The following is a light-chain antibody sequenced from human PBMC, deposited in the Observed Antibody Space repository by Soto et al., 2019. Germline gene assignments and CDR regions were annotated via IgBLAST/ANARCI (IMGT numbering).Light chain of an antibody. V-gene: IGLV2-14*01. CDR2: GVT. CDR1: ISDVGSYNY. CDR3: QAYDNSLRGWV. Sequence: QSALTQPASVSGSPGQSITISCTGTISDVGSYNYVSWYQQHPGKAPQLMIYGVTNRPSGVSSRFSGSKSGNTASLTISGLQAEDEADYYCQAYDNSLRGWVFGGGTKVTVL. J-gene: IGLJ3*02.